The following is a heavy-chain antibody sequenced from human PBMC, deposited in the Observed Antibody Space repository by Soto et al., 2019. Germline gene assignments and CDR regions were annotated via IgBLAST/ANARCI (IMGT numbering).Heavy chain of an antibody. CDR3: ARDVGYCSSTSCYGY. J-gene: IGHJ4*02. CDR1: GFTFSGYS. Sequence: PVGSLRLSCAASGFTFSGYSMNWACQPPGTGLDWVSSISISSSDIYYAYSLKSRFTISRDNAKNSLSPQMNSLRAEDTAVSYCARDVGYCSSTSCYGYWGQGTLVTVSS. CDR2: ISISSSDI. V-gene: IGHV3-21*01. D-gene: IGHD2-2*01.